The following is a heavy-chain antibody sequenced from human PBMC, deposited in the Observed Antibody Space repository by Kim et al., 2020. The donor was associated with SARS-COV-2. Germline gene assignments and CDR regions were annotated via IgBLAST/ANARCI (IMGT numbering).Heavy chain of an antibody. J-gene: IGHJ3*02. CDR3: AREPDYSNYVDAFDI. V-gene: IGHV1-18*01. D-gene: IGHD4-4*01. CDR2: ISAYNGNT. CDR1: GYTFTSYG. Sequence: ASVKVSCKASGYTFTSYGISWVRQAPGQGLEWMGWISAYNGNTNYAQKLQGRVTMTTDTSTSTAYMELRSLRSDDTAVYYCAREPDYSNYVDAFDIWGQGTMVTVSS.